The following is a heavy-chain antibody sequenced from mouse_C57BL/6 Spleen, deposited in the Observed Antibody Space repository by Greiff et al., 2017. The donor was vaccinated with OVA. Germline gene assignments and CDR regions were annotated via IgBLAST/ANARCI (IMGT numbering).Heavy chain of an antibody. CDR3: ARSLYDYDAMDY. Sequence: QVQLQQPGAELVKPGASVKLSCKASGYTFTSYWMHWVKQRPGQGLEWIGMIHPNSGSTNYNEKFKSKATLTVDKSSSTAYMQLSSLTSEDSAVYYCARSLYDYDAMDYWGQGTSVTVSS. V-gene: IGHV1-64*01. CDR1: GYTFTSYW. D-gene: IGHD1-1*01. CDR2: IHPNSGST. J-gene: IGHJ4*01.